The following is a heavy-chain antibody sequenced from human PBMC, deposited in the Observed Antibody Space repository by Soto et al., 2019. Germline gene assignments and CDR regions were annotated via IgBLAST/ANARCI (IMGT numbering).Heavy chain of an antibody. J-gene: IGHJ4*02. D-gene: IGHD2-15*01. CDR1: GVSECSFSDQY. CDR2: SRNRVNNLST. Sequence: GSLRLSCTVSGVSECSFSDQYMDCFRQARGKGLECVGHSRNRVNNLSTAYAASVQGRFTISRDESKNKVYLQMHSLKTDDTAVSYCPSVDPSAKSPDYWGQGKLVTVSS. CDR3: PSVDPSAKSPDY. V-gene: IGHV3-72*01.